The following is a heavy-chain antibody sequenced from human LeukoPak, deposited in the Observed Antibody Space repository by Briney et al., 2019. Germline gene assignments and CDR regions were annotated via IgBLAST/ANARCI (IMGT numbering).Heavy chain of an antibody. CDR2: IYSGGST. D-gene: IGHD3-10*01. CDR1: GFTVSSNY. Sequence: GGSLRLSCAASGFTVSSNYKSWVRQAPGKGLEWVSVIYSGGSTYYADSVKGRFTISRHNSKNTLYLQMNSLRAEDTAVYYCARGYYGSGSYSRPFVYWGQGTLVTVSS. J-gene: IGHJ4*02. CDR3: ARGYYGSGSYSRPFVY. V-gene: IGHV3-53*04.